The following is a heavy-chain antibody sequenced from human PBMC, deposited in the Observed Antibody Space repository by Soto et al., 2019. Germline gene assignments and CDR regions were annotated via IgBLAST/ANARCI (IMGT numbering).Heavy chain of an antibody. Sequence: SETLSLTCSVSGGSIGSVDNYWAWIRQAPGKGLQFIASVYHNGGAHYNSSLKSRVTISVDTANNQVSLRMRSLTAADTAFYYCGRVVEGATRHTEPDSWGQGILVTVSS. CDR3: GRVVEGATRHTEPDS. V-gene: IGHV4-39*01. CDR2: VYHNGGA. J-gene: IGHJ5*01. CDR1: GGSIGSVDNY. D-gene: IGHD2-21*01.